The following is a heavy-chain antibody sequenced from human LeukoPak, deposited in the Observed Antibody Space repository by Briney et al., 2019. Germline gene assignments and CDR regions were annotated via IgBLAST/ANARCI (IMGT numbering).Heavy chain of an antibody. D-gene: IGHD2-21*02. Sequence: ASVKVSCKASGGTFSSYAISWVRQAPGQGLEWMVRLIPIFGTANYAQMFTSRVTITTNESTSTAYMELSSLRSEDTAVYYCAGRGVVVTAGIAEYFQHWGQGTLVTVSS. CDR3: AGRGVVVTAGIAEYFQH. J-gene: IGHJ1*01. V-gene: IGHV1-69*05. CDR2: LIPIFGTA. CDR1: GGTFSSYA.